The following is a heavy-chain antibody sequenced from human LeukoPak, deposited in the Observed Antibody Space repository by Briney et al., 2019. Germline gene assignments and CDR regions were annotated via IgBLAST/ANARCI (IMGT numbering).Heavy chain of an antibody. Sequence: PSGGSLRLSCAASGFTFSSYSMNWVRQAPGKGLEWVSVIYSGGSTYSADSVKGRFTISRDNSKNTLYLQMNSLRAEDTAVYYCTNQLYCSSTTCDSHWGQGNLVTVSS. J-gene: IGHJ4*02. V-gene: IGHV3-66*01. D-gene: IGHD2-2*01. CDR2: IYSGGST. CDR1: GFTFSSYS. CDR3: TNQLYCSSTTCDSH.